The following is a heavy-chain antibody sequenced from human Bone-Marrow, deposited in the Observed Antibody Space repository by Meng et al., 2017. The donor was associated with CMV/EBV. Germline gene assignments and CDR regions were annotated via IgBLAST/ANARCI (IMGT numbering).Heavy chain of an antibody. J-gene: IGHJ5*02. V-gene: IGHV4-34*01. CDR2: INHSGST. CDR1: GGSFSGYY. CDR3: AREYCGGDCYFGGWFDP. Sequence: SETLSLTCAVYGGSFSGYYWSWIRQPPGKGLEWIGEINHSGSTNYNPSLKSRVTISVDTSKNQFSPKLSSVTAADTAVYYCAREYCGGDCYFGGWFDPWGQGTLVTVSS. D-gene: IGHD2-21*01.